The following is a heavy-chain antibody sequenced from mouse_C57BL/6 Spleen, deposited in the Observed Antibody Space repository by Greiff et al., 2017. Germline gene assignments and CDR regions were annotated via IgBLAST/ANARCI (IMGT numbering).Heavy chain of an antibody. V-gene: IGHV5-9*01. J-gene: IGHJ4*01. CDR1: GFTFSSYT. Sequence: EVQLVESGGGLVKPGGSLKLSCAASGFTFSSYTMSWVRQTPEKRLEWVATISGGGGNTYYPDSVKGRFTLSRDNAKNTLYLQMSSLGSEDTALYYCEATRDGMDYWGQGTSVTVSS. D-gene: IGHD3-2*02. CDR3: EATRDGMDY. CDR2: ISGGGGNT.